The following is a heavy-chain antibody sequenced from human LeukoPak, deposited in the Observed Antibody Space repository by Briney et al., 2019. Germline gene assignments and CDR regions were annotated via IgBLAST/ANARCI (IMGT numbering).Heavy chain of an antibody. D-gene: IGHD1-26*01. V-gene: IGHV4-39*01. CDR2: IYYSGST. CDR3: ARQRKWSYFFDY. Sequence: SETLSLTCTVSGGSISSSSYYWGWIRQPPGKGLEWIGSIYYSGSTYYNPSLKSRVTISVDTSKNQFSLKLSSVTAADTAVYYCARQRKWSYFFDYWGQGTLVTVSS. J-gene: IGHJ4*02. CDR1: GGSISSSSYY.